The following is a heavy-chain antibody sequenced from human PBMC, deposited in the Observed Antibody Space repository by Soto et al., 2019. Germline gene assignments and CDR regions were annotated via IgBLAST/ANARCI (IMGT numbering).Heavy chain of an antibody. CDR1: GFTFSSYS. CDR2: ISSSSSYI. D-gene: IGHD3-9*01. J-gene: IGHJ4*02. V-gene: IGHV3-21*01. CDR3: ARVGYFDWLLYGYYFDY. Sequence: EVQLVESGGGLVKPGGSLRLSCAASGFTFSSYSMNWVRQAPGKGLEWVSSISSSSSYIYYADSVKGRFTISRDNAKNSLYLQMNSLRAEDTAVYYCARVGYFDWLLYGYYFDYWGQGTLVTVSS.